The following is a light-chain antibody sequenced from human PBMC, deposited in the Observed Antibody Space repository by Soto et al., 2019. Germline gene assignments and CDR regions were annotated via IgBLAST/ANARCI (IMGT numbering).Light chain of an antibody. CDR2: TNN. Sequence: QSVLTQPPSASGTPGQRVTISCSGGTSNIGSKPINWYQHLPGTAPKLLIFTNNRRPSGVPARFSGSKSGTSASLAITGLQSDDEADYYWATWDDRLRGPVFGGGTKLTVL. J-gene: IGLJ3*02. CDR1: TSNIGSKP. V-gene: IGLV1-44*01. CDR3: ATWDDRLRGPV.